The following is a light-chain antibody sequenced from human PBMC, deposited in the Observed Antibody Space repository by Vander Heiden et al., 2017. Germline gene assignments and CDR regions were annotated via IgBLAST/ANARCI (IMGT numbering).Light chain of an antibody. V-gene: IGKV1-39*01. J-gene: IGKJ3*01. CDR3: QQYYSTPGFT. Sequence: DIQMTQSPSTLSASVGDRVTITCRASQSISRYLNWYQQKPGKAPKLLIYAASNMQSGVPARFSGSGSGTEFTLTISSLQSEDFATYFCQQYYSTPGFTFGPGTKVDIK. CDR1: QSISRY. CDR2: AAS.